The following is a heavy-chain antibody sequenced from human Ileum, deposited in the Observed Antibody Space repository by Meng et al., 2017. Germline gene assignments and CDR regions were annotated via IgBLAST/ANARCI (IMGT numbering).Heavy chain of an antibody. V-gene: IGHV4-61*02. D-gene: IGHD5-18*01. CDR3: ARARTAMVTGYYYGMDV. CDR1: GGSISSGSYY. J-gene: IGHJ6*02. Sequence: LNISCTVSGGSISSGSYYWSWSRQPAGKGLEWIGRIYTSGSTNYNPSLKSRVTISVDTSKNQFSLKLSSVTAADTAVYYCARARTAMVTGYYYGMDVWGQGTTVTVSS. CDR2: IYTSGST.